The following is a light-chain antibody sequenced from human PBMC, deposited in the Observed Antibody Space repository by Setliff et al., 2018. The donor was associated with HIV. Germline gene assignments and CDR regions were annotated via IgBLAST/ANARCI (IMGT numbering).Light chain of an antibody. J-gene: IGLJ1*01. CDR2: EVN. CDR3: CSYAGSDTFVV. Sequence: QSALTQPPSMSASPGQSIIISCTGTISDIGSYNRVSWYQQRPGTAPILIIYEVNKRPSGVSNRFSGSKSGNTASLAISGLQADDEADYYCCSYAGSDTFVVFGTGTKVTVL. V-gene: IGLV2-23*02. CDR1: ISDIGSYNR.